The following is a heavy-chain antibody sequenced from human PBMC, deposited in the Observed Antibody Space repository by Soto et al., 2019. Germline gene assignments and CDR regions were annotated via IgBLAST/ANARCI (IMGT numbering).Heavy chain of an antibody. V-gene: IGHV4-59*01. D-gene: IGHD1-26*01. CDR1: DGSISSYY. J-gene: IGHJ4*02. Sequence: SETLSLTWTVSDGSISSYYWSWSRQPPGKGLEWIGYIYGTGTTNYAPSLKNRVTMSLHTSKNQFSLTLSSVTAADTAMYYCAGFSSGTYLFGLWGPGTLVTVSS. CDR2: IYGTGTT. CDR3: AGFSSGTYLFGL.